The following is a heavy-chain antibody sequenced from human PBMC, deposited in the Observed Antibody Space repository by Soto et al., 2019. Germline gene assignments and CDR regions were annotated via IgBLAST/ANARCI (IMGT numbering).Heavy chain of an antibody. V-gene: IGHV4-31*03. D-gene: IGHD5-12*01. Sequence: QVQLQESGPGLVKPSQTLSLTCTVSGGSISSGGYYWSWIRQHPGKGLEWIGYIYYSGSTYYNPSLKSRVSISVDTSKNQFSLKLSSVTAADTAVYYCARDQYSGYDSLYAFDIWGQGTMVTVSS. J-gene: IGHJ3*02. CDR3: ARDQYSGYDSLYAFDI. CDR2: IYYSGST. CDR1: GGSISSGGYY.